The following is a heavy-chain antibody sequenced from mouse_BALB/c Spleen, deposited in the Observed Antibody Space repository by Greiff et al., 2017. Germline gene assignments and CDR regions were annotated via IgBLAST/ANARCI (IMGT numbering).Heavy chain of an antibody. J-gene: IGHJ2*01. Sequence: EVNVVESGGGLVKPGGSLKLSCAASGFTFSSYAMSWVRQTPEKRLEWVASISSGGSTYYPDSVKGRFTISRDNARNILYLQMSSLRSEDTAMYYCARGGYYGVFDYWGQGTTLTVSS. CDR2: ISSGGST. CDR1: GFTFSSYA. D-gene: IGHD1-2*01. V-gene: IGHV5-6-5*01. CDR3: ARGGYYGVFDY.